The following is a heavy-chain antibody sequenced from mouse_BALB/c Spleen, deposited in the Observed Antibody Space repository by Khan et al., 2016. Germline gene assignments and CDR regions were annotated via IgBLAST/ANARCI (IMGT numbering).Heavy chain of an antibody. D-gene: IGHD2-2*01. CDR1: GFSITSYG. Sequence: QVQLKESGPGLVAPSQSLSITCTVSGFSITSYGVGWVRQPPGKGLEWLGVIWGDGSTNYHSALISRLSISKDNSKCHVFLKRNSRETDGTARYCCARTGDGYVPCWFTYWGQGTLVAFSA. CDR3: ARTGDGYVPCWFTY. J-gene: IGHJ3*01. V-gene: IGHV2-3*01. CDR2: IWGDGST.